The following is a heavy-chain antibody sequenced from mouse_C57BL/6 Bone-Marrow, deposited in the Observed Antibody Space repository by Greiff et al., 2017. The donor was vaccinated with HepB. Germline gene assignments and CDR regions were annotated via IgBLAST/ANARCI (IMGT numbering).Heavy chain of an antibody. Sequence: QVQLQQPGAELVMPGASVKLSCKASGYTFTSYWMHWVKQRPGQGLEWIGEIDPSDSYTNYNQKFKGKSTLTVDKSSSTAYMQLSSLTSKDSAVYYCARGLLTTVVASFDYWGQGTTLTVSS. CDR1: GYTFTSYW. D-gene: IGHD1-1*01. V-gene: IGHV1-69*01. CDR2: IDPSDSYT. CDR3: ARGLLTTVVASFDY. J-gene: IGHJ2*01.